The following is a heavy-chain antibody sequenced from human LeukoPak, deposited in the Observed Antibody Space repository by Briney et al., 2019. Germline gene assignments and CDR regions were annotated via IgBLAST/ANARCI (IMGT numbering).Heavy chain of an antibody. D-gene: IGHD3-22*01. CDR2: INPNSGGT. V-gene: IGHV1-2*02. CDR3: ARNYYDSGGYYD. Sequence: ASVKVSCKASGYTFTGYYMHWVRQAPGQGLEWMGWINPNSGGTNYAQKFQGRVTMTRDTSISTAYMELSRLRSDDTAVYYCARNYYDSGGYYDWGQGTLVTVSS. CDR1: GYTFTGYY. J-gene: IGHJ4*02.